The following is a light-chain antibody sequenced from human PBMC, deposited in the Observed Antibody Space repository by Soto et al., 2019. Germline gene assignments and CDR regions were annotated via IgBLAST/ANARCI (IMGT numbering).Light chain of an antibody. CDR1: SSNIGGNS. CDR2: DDD. V-gene: IGLV1-51*01. Sequence: QSVLTQPPSVSAAPGQKVTISCSGSSSNIGGNSESWYQQLPGTAPKLLIYDDDKRPSGIPDRFSGSKSGTSATLGITGFQTGDEADYYCGSWDSSLSAYVFATGTKVTVL. CDR3: GSWDSSLSAYV. J-gene: IGLJ1*01.